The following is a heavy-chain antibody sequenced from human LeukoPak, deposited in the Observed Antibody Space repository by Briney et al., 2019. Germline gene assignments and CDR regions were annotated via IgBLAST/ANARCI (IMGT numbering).Heavy chain of an antibody. CDR2: IYYSGST. V-gene: IGHV4-59*01. J-gene: IGHJ4*02. CDR3: ARGRRESGGNPFDY. Sequence: SETLSLTCTVSGGSISSYYWSWIRQPPGKGLEWIGYIYYSGSTNYNPSLKSRVTISVDTSKNQFSLKLSSVTAADTAVYYCARGRRESGGNPFDYWGQGTLVTVSS. CDR1: GGSISSYY. D-gene: IGHD4-23*01.